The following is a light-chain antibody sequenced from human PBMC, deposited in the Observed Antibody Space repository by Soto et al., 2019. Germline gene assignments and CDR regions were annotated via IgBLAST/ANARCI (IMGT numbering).Light chain of an antibody. V-gene: IGLV2-23*01. Sequence: QSALTQPASVSGSPGQSITISCTGTSGDIGTYKLVSWYQQHPGRAPKLIIFEGNKRPSGVSNRFSASKSGNTASLAVSGLQAEDEADYHCCSYAGRSTVICGGGTQLTVL. CDR3: CSYAGRSTVI. CDR1: SGDIGTYKL. CDR2: EGN. J-gene: IGLJ2*01.